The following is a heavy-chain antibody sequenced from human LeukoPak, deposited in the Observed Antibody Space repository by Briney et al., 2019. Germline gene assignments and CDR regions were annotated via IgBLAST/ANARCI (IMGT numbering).Heavy chain of an antibody. V-gene: IGHV4-39*07. CDR3: ARVAGEDDNWFDP. CDR2: IYYSGST. CDR1: GGSISSSSYY. J-gene: IGHJ5*02. D-gene: IGHD2-21*01. Sequence: SETLSLTCTVSGGSISSSSYYWGWIRQPPGKGLEWIGSIYYSGSTYYNPSLKSRVTISVDTSKNQFSLKLSSVTAADTAVYYCARVAGEDDNWFDPWGQGTLVTVSS.